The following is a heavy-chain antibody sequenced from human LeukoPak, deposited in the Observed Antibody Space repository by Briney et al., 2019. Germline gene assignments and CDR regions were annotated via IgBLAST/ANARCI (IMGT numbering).Heavy chain of an antibody. V-gene: IGHV3-30-3*01. D-gene: IGHD6-19*01. Sequence: GGSLRLSCAASGFTFSSYTMHWVRQAPDKGLEWVAVISHDGGNKYYADPVKGRFTISRDNSKNTLYLQMNGLRAEETAMYYCATPYTSGWSLYFDNWGQGTLVTVSS. CDR1: GFTFSSYT. J-gene: IGHJ4*02. CDR2: ISHDGGNK. CDR3: ATPYTSGWSLYFDN.